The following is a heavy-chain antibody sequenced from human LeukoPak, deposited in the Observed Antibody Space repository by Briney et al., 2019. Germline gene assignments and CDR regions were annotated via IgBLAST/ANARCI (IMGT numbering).Heavy chain of an antibody. V-gene: IGHV3-30*18. CDR2: ISYDGGNK. Sequence: GGSLRLSCAASGFTFSSYGMHWVRQAPGKGLEWVAVISYDGGNKYYADSVKGRFTISRDNSKNTLYLQMNSLRAEDTAVYYCAKDPYYYDSSGLIDYWGQGTLVTVSS. D-gene: IGHD3-22*01. J-gene: IGHJ4*02. CDR1: GFTFSSYG. CDR3: AKDPYYYDSSGLIDY.